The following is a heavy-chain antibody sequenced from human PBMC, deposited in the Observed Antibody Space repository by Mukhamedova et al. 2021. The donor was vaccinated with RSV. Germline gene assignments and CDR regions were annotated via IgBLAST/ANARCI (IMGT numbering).Heavy chain of an antibody. CDR3: TTGYGTIDF. CDR2: GGTT. Sequence: GGTTDYATPVKGRFTTSRDDSENTVYLQMNSLKIEDTAVYYCTTGYGTIDFWGQGTLVTVSS. J-gene: IGHJ4*02. V-gene: IGHV3-15*01. D-gene: IGHD3-16*01.